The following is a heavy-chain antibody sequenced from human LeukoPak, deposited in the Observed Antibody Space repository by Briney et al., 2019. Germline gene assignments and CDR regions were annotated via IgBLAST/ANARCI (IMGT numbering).Heavy chain of an antibody. CDR1: GGSISSYY. Sequence: PSETLSLTCTVSGGSISSYYWSWIRQPAGKGLEWIGRISGSGTITYNPALQSRPTISIDTSKNQFSLKLMSVTAADTAVYYCARDSGTTGEVKFDPWGQGTLVTVSS. CDR2: ISGSGTI. J-gene: IGHJ5*02. CDR3: ARDSGTTGEVKFDP. V-gene: IGHV4-4*07. D-gene: IGHD3-10*01.